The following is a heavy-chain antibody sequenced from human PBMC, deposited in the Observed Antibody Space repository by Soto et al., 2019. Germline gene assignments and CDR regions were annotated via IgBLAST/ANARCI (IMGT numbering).Heavy chain of an antibody. D-gene: IGHD3-10*01. CDR2: IYWDDDK. CDR3: ARSLYYSGYFFDF. J-gene: IGHJ4*02. Sequence: ITLKESGPTLVKPTQTLTLTCTFSGFSLSSGVGVGWIRQPPGEALEWLALIYWDDDKRYSPSLKSRLTITKDTSKSQVVLTLTNMDPVDTATYFCARSLYYSGYFFDFWGQGTLVTVSS. V-gene: IGHV2-5*02. CDR1: GFSLSSGVG.